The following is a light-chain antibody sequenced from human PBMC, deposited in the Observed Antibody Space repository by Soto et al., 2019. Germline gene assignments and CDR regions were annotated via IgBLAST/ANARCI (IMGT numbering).Light chain of an antibody. J-gene: IGLJ2*01. Sequence: QSVLTQPPSVSGDPGQRVTISCTGSSSNIGAGYDVHWYQQLPGTAPKLLIYGNSNRPSGVPDRFSGSKSGTSASLAITGLQAEDAADYYCQSYDSSLSAVVFGGGTKLTVL. CDR1: SSNIGAGYD. CDR2: GNS. CDR3: QSYDSSLSAVV. V-gene: IGLV1-40*01.